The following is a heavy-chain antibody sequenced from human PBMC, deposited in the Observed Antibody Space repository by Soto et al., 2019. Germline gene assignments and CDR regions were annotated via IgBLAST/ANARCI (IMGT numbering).Heavy chain of an antibody. J-gene: IGHJ5*02. CDR2: IRSKAYGGTT. CDR1: GFTFGDYA. D-gene: IGHD6-19*01. Sequence: TGGSLRLSCTASGFTFGDYAMSWFRQAPGKGLEWVGFIRSKAYGGTTEYAASVKGRFTISRDDSKSIAYLQMNSLKTEDTAVYYCTRDRSIAVAGTGPKWFDPWGQGTLVTVSS. V-gene: IGHV3-49*03. CDR3: TRDRSIAVAGTGPKWFDP.